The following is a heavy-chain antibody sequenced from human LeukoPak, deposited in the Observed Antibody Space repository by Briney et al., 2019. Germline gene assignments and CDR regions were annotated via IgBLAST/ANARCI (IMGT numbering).Heavy chain of an antibody. V-gene: IGHV3-48*04. CDR3: ARTIEMATISYFDY. Sequence: GGSLRLSCAASGFTFSRYSMNWVRQAPGKGLEWVSYISSSDSTIYYADSVKGRFTISRDNAKNSLYLQMNSLRAGDTAVYYCARTIEMATISYFDYWGQGTLVTVSS. D-gene: IGHD5-24*01. CDR1: GFTFSRYS. J-gene: IGHJ4*02. CDR2: ISSSDSTI.